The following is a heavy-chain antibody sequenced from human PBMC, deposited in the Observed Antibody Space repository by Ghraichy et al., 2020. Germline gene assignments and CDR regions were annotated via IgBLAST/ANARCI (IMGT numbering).Heavy chain of an antibody. Sequence: WGSLRLSCAASGFTFSSYSMNWVRQAPGKGLEWVSSISSSTSYIYYADSVKGRFTISRDNAKNSLYLQMNSLRAEDTAVYYCARDPGLDILTGYYLVDYWGQGTLVTVSS. J-gene: IGHJ4*02. CDR1: GFTFSSYS. CDR2: ISSSTSYI. CDR3: ARDPGLDILTGYYLVDY. D-gene: IGHD3-9*01. V-gene: IGHV3-21*01.